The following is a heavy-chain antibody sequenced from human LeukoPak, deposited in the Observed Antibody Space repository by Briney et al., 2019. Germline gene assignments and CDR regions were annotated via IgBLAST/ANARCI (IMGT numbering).Heavy chain of an antibody. CDR1: GFIVSSSY. J-gene: IGHJ1*01. CDR2: TYSDRRT. CDR3: ARDSAFSSYSH. Sequence: GGSLRLSRTASGFIVSSSYMSWVRQAPGKGPEWVSITYSDRRTYYAESVKGRFTISRDDSQDMVFLQMDSLRAEDTARYYCARDSAFSSYSHWGQGALVTVSS. V-gene: IGHV3-53*01. D-gene: IGHD2-15*01.